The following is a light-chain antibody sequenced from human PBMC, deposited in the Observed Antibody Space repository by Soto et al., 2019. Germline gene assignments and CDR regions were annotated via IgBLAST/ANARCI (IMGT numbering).Light chain of an antibody. CDR2: DAS. CDR3: QQYNSYWT. Sequence: IQMTQSPSTLSASVGDRVTITCRASQSISSWLAWYQQKPGKAPKLLIYDASSLESGVPSRFSGSGSGTEFTLTISSLQADDSATYYCQQYNSYWTFGQGTKVDI. CDR1: QSISSW. V-gene: IGKV1-5*01. J-gene: IGKJ1*01.